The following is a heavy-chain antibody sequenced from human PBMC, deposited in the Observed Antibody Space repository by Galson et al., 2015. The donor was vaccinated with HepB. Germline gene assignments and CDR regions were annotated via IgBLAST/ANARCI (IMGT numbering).Heavy chain of an antibody. J-gene: IGHJ4*02. CDR1: GFTFSSYW. V-gene: IGHV3-74*01. CDR2: IKTDGSST. Sequence: SLRLSCAASGFTFSSYWMHWVRQAPGKGLVWVSRIKTDGSSTYYADSVKGRFTISRDNSKNTLYLQMNSLRAEDTAIYYCAEGSDYYIRGLSFDYWGPGALVTVSS. CDR3: AEGSDYYIRGLSFDY. D-gene: IGHD3-3*01.